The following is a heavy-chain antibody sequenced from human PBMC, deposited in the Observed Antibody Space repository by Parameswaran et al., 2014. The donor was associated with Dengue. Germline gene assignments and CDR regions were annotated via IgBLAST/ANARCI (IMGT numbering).Heavy chain of an antibody. D-gene: IGHD6-13*01. J-gene: IGHJ4*02. Sequence: RWIRQPPGKGLEWIGYIYYSGSTNYNPSLKSRVTISVDTSKNQFSLKLSSVTAADTAVYYCASVPGIAAAGDRYYFDYWGQGTLVTVSS. V-gene: IGHV4-59*01. CDR2: IYYSGST. CDR3: ASVPGIAAAGDRYYFDY.